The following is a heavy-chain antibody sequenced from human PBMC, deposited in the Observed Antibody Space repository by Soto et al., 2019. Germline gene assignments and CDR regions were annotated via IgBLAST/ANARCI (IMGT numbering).Heavy chain of an antibody. CDR1: GFTFSSYW. CDR3: ANGVGVSPLSYYGMDV. CDR2: AKQDGSEK. V-gene: IGHV3-7*01. D-gene: IGHD6-13*01. J-gene: IGHJ6*02. Sequence: HPGGSLRLSCAASGFTFSSYWMSWVRQAPGKGLEWVANAKQDGSEKYYVDSVKGRFTISRDNSKNTLYLQMNSLRAEDTAVYYCANGVGVSPLSYYGMDVWGQGTTVTVSS.